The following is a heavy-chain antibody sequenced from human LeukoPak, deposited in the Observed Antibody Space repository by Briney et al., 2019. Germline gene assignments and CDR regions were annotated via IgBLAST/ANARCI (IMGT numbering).Heavy chain of an antibody. CDR3: ARVARPGSLVGVSWFDP. V-gene: IGHV1-18*01. Sequence: ASVKVSCKASGYTFTSYGISWVRQAPGQGLEWMGWISAYNGNTNYAQKLQGRVTMTTDTSTSTAYTELRSLRSDDTAVYYCARVARPGSLVGVSWFDPWGQGTLVTVSS. J-gene: IGHJ5*02. CDR1: GYTFTSYG. D-gene: IGHD2-8*01. CDR2: ISAYNGNT.